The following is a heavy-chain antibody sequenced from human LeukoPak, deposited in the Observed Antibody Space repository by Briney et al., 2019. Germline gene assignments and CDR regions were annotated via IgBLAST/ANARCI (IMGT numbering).Heavy chain of an antibody. CDR2: IMDRGNNI. D-gene: IGHD3-9*01. V-gene: IGHV3-11*01. CDR3: ARSIGLTGGGVDV. Sequence: GGSLRLSCAASGYTFSDYNMNGVRHAPGGGVECVSYIMDRGNNIHYADSVKGRFTLSRDNAKNSLYLQMNSLRAEDTTVYYCARSIGLTGGGVDVWGQGTTVTVSS. CDR1: GYTFSDYN. J-gene: IGHJ6*02.